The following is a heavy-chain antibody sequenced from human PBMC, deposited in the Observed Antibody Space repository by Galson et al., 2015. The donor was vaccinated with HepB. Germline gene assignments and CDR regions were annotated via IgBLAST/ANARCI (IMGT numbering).Heavy chain of an antibody. V-gene: IGHV3-33*01. CDR1: GFTFNNYG. CDR3: ATEGNSYGAFAY. J-gene: IGHJ4*02. D-gene: IGHD5-18*01. Sequence: SLRLSCAASGFTFNNYGMHWVRQAPGKGLEWVSVIWYDGSIKYYADSVKGRFTISRDNSKNTLYLHMNSLRAEDTAVYYCATEGNSYGAFAYWGQGTLVTVSS. CDR2: IWYDGSIK.